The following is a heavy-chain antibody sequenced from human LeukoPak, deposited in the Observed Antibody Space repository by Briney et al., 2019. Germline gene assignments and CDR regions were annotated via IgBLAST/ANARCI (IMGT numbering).Heavy chain of an antibody. CDR1: GGSVSSGNYY. CDR3: ARMEAWVVPTGPRGFDP. J-gene: IGHJ5*02. D-gene: IGHD2-2*01. V-gene: IGHV4-61*01. Sequence: PSETLSLTCTVSGGSVSSGNYYWSWIRQPPGKGLEWIGYVYYSGSTNYNPSLKSRVTMSVDTSKNQFSLKLISVTAADTAVFYCARMEAWVVPTGPRGFDPWGQGTLVTVSS. CDR2: VYYSGST.